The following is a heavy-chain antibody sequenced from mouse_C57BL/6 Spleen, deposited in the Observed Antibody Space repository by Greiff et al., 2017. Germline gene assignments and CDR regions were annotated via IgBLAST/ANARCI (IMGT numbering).Heavy chain of an antibody. Sequence: EVQLQQSGPELVKPGASVKISCKASGYSFTDYNMNWVKQSNGKSLEWIGVINPNYGTTSYNQKFKGKATLTVDQSSSTAYMQLNSLTSEDYAVYYCARERDFDYSNYLYFDVWGKGTTLTVSS. CDR2: INPNYGTT. CDR3: ARERDFDYSNYLYFDV. D-gene: IGHD2-5*01. CDR1: GYSFTDYN. V-gene: IGHV1-39*01. J-gene: IGHJ2*01.